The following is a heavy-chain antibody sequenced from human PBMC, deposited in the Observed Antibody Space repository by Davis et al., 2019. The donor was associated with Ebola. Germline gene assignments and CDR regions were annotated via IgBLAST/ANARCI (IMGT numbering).Heavy chain of an antibody. V-gene: IGHV1-2*04. Sequence: GESLKISCAASGFTFSSYAMHWVRQAPGQGLEWMGWINPNSGGTNYAQKFQGWVTMTRDTSISTAYMELSRLRSDDTAVYYCARDLLSCGGDCSAYYYYYGMDVWGQGTTVTVSS. CDR3: ARDLLSCGGDCSAYYYYYGMDV. J-gene: IGHJ6*02. CDR1: GFTFSSYA. CDR2: INPNSGGT. D-gene: IGHD2-21*02.